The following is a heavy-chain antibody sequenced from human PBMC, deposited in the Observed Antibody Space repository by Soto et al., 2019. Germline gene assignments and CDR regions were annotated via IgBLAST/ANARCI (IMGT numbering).Heavy chain of an antibody. CDR1: GGSISSGGYY. CDR3: ARGLAEYSIGDVGWFDP. Sequence: QVQLQESGPGLVKPSQTLSLTCTVAGGSISSGGYYWSWIRQHPGKGLEWFGYIYYSGSTYYNPSLKCRVTISVRTSKNWFCVKLSSVAVAVTVVYYCARGLAEYSIGDVGWFDPWRQGTLVTAFS. J-gene: IGHJ5*02. CDR2: IYYSGST. V-gene: IGHV4-31*03. D-gene: IGHD4-4*01.